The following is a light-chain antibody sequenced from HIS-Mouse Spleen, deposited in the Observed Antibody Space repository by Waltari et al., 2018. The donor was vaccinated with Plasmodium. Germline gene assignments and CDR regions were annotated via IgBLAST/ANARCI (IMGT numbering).Light chain of an antibody. V-gene: IGLV3-19*01. CDR3: NSRDSSGNHLGVV. CDR1: SLRSRS. J-gene: IGLJ2*01. Sequence: SSELTQDPAVSVALGQTVRITCQGASLRSRSATWYQQKPGQAPVLVIYGKNNRPSGIPDRFSGSSSGNTDSLTITGAQAEDEADYYCNSRDSSGNHLGVVFGGGTKLTVL. CDR2: GKN.